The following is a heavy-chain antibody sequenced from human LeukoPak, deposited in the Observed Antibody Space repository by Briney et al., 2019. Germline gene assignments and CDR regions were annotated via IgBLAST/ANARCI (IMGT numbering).Heavy chain of an antibody. V-gene: IGHV3-21*01. CDR2: ISSSSSYI. CDR1: GFTFSSYS. Sequence: GGSLRLSCAASGFTFSSYSMNWVRQAPGKGLEWVSSISSSSSYIYYADSVKGRFTISRDNAKNSLYLQMNSLRAEDTAVYYCARLSQGTTVTTSFDYWGQGTLVTVSS. J-gene: IGHJ4*02. CDR3: ARLSQGTTVTTSFDY. D-gene: IGHD4-11*01.